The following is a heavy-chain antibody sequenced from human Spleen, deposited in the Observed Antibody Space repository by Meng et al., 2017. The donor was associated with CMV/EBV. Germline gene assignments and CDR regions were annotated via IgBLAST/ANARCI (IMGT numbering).Heavy chain of an antibody. Sequence: ASVKVSCKASGYYFTTQGISWVRQAPGQGLEWMGWISPYNGNTDHAQKFQGRVIMTTDTSTNTAYMELRSLRSDDTAVYYCARALVDTAMVTVDYWGQGTLVTVSS. D-gene: IGHD5-18*01. V-gene: IGHV1-18*01. J-gene: IGHJ4*02. CDR3: ARALVDTAMVTVDY. CDR2: ISPYNGNT. CDR1: GYYFTTQG.